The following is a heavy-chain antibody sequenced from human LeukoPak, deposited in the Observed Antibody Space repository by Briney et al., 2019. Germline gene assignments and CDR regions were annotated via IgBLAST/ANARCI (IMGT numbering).Heavy chain of an antibody. D-gene: IGHD3-22*01. CDR2: FDPEDGET. J-gene: IGHJ3*02. Sequence: ASVKVSCKVSGYTLTELSMHWVRQAPGKGLEWMGGFDPEDGETIYAQKFQGRVTMTEDTSTDTAYMELSSLRSEDTAVYYCATVPRGYYYDSSGPQWYAFDIWGQGTMVTVSS. V-gene: IGHV1-24*01. CDR3: ATVPRGYYYDSSGPQWYAFDI. CDR1: GYTLTELS.